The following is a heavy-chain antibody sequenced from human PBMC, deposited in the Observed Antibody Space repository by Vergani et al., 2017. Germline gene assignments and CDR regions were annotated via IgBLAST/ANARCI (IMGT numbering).Heavy chain of an antibody. CDR2: IGYDGRIK. V-gene: IGHV3-30*02. CDR1: GFSFNTYG. Sequence: QVQLVETGGGVVQPGGSLRLYCATSGFSFNTYGAHWVRQAPGKGLEWVAFIGYDGRIKYNVDSVKGRFTISRDTSKKTLSLQMRSLRADDTAVYYCAKDGRENSYYGYFYYWGQGTLVTVSS. D-gene: IGHD4-11*01. CDR3: AKDGRENSYYGYFYY. J-gene: IGHJ4*02.